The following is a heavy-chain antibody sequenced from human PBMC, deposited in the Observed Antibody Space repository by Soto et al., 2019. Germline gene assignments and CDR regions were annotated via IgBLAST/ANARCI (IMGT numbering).Heavy chain of an antibody. D-gene: IGHD2-15*01. V-gene: IGHV1-69*02. CDR2: IIPILGIA. CDR1: GGTFSSYT. CDR3: ARCPPVVVAAGGNWFDP. Sequence: SVKVSCKASGGTFSSYTISWVRQAPGQGLEWMGRIIPILGIANYAQKFQGRVTITADKSTSTAYMELSSLRSEDTAVYYCARCPPVVVAAGGNWFDPWGQGTLVTVSA. J-gene: IGHJ5*02.